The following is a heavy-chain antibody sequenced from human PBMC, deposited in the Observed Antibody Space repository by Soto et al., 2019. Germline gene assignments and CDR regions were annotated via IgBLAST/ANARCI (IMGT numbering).Heavy chain of an antibody. V-gene: IGHV1-69*06. CDR2: IIPIFGTA. D-gene: IGHD3-16*01. CDR3: ARDWGGPGPFDY. CDR1: GGTFSSYA. Sequence: SVKVSCKASGGTFSSYAISWVRQAPGQGLEWMGGIIPIFGTANYAQKFQGRVTITADKSTSTAYMELSSLRSEDTAVYYCARDWGGPGPFDYWGQGTLVTVSS. J-gene: IGHJ4*02.